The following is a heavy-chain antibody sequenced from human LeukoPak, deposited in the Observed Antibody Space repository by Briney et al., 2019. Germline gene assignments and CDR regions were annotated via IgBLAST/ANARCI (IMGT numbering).Heavy chain of an antibody. D-gene: IGHD1-1*01. CDR1: GGSISSYY. V-gene: IGHV4-59*01. J-gene: IGHJ5*02. CDR3: ARATTGTTNWFDP. CDR2: IYYSGST. Sequence: SETLSLTCTVSGGSISSYYWSWIRQPPGKGLEWIGYIYYSGSTNYNPSLKSRVTISVDTSKNQYSLKLSSVTAADTAVYYCARATTGTTNWFDPWGQGTVVTVSS.